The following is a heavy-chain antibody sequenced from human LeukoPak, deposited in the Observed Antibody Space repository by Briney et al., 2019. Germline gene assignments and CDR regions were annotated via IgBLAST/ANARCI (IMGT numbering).Heavy chain of an antibody. CDR2: IYYSGST. D-gene: IGHD3-9*01. CDR3: ARGTSYDMFDP. CDR1: GGSISSYY. J-gene: IGHJ5*02. Sequence: SETLPLTCTVSGGSISSYYWSWIRQPPGKGLEWIGYIYYSGSTNYNPSLKSRVTISVDTSKNQFSLKLSSVTAADTAVYYCARGTSYDMFDPWGQGTLVTVSS. V-gene: IGHV4-59*01.